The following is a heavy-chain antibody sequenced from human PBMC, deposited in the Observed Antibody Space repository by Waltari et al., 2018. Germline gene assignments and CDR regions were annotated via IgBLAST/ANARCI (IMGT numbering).Heavy chain of an antibody. V-gene: IGHV3-30*02. Sequence: QVQLVESGGGVVQPGGSLRLSCAASGFTFSSYGMHWVRQAPGKGLEWVAVRRYDGSNKYYADSVKGRFTISRDNSKNTLYLQMNSLRAEDTAVYYCAKDWVRAFDIWGQGTMVTVSS. CDR2: RRYDGSNK. D-gene: IGHD3-10*01. J-gene: IGHJ3*02. CDR3: AKDWVRAFDI. CDR1: GFTFSSYG.